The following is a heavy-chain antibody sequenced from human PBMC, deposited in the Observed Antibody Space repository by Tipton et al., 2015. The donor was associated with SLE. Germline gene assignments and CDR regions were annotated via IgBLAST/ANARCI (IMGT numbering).Heavy chain of an antibody. CDR1: GGSISSYY. V-gene: IGHV4-59*01. D-gene: IGHD6-13*01. Sequence: TLSLTCTVSGGSISSYYWSWIRLPPGKGLEWIGCIYYSGNTNYNPSLKSRVTISVDTSKNQFSLKLSSVTAADTAVYYCARGIAAAVTEGYYYGMDVWGQGTTVTVSS. CDR3: ARGIAAAVTEGYYYGMDV. J-gene: IGHJ6*02. CDR2: IYYSGNT.